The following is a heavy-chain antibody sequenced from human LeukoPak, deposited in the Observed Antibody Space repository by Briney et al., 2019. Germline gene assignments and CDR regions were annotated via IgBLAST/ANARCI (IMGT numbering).Heavy chain of an antibody. CDR3: RASHGSGSYPDY. CDR1: GFTFSGSA. V-gene: IGHV3-73*01. CDR2: IRSKANSYAT. J-gene: IGHJ4*02. Sequence: AGGSLRLSCAAPGFTFSGSAMHWVRQASGKGLEWVGRIRSKANSYATAYAASVKGRFTISRDDSKNTAYLQMNSLKTEDTAVYYCRASHGSGSYPDYWGQGTLVTVSS. D-gene: IGHD3-10*01.